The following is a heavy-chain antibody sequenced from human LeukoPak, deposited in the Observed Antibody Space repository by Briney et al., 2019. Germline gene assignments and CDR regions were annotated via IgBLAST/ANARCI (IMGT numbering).Heavy chain of an antibody. CDR1: GFTFSNAW. Sequence: GGSLRLSCAASGFTFSNAWMSSVRQPPGKGLEWVGRIKSKSDGGTPDYAAPLKGRFTLSRQDSKNTLDLQMNSLKTDVTVVYQCTTWGYVVFVDYWGQGTLVTVSS. J-gene: IGHJ4*02. CDR3: TTWGYVVFVDY. D-gene: IGHD3-10*02. CDR2: IKSKSDGGTP. V-gene: IGHV3-15*01.